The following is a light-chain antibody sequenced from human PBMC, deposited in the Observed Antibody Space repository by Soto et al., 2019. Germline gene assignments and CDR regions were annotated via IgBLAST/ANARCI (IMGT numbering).Light chain of an antibody. J-gene: IGKJ3*01. V-gene: IGKV3-20*01. Sequence: EVGMTQSPATLSVSPGGRATLSCRASQSISDTLAWYQQKPGQAPRLLIYGASSRATGIPDRFSGSGSGTDFTLTISRLEPEDFAVYYCQQYGGSFRVFGPGTKV. CDR2: GAS. CDR1: QSISDT. CDR3: QQYGGSFRV.